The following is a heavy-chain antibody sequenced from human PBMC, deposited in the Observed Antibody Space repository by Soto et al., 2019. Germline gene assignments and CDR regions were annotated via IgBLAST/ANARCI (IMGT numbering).Heavy chain of an antibody. D-gene: IGHD3-22*01. CDR1: GYAYTSYG. CDR3: ARSVAGVYYDSSGYWAGVYYGMDV. CDR2: ISAYNGNT. V-gene: IGHV1-18*01. J-gene: IGHJ6*02. Sequence: SVKLTSKASGYAYTSYGISWVRQAPRQGLEWMGWISAYNGNTNYAQKLQGRVTMTTDTSTSTAYMELRSLRSDDTAVYYCARSVAGVYYDSSGYWAGVYYGMDVWGQGTTVTVSS.